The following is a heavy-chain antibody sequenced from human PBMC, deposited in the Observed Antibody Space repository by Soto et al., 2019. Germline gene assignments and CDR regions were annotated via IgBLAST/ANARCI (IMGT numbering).Heavy chain of an antibody. CDR1: GYTFTGYY. J-gene: IGHJ6*03. V-gene: IGHV1-2*04. CDR3: ARSGYHCSSTSCQNTPYYYYMDV. CDR2: INPNSGGT. Sequence: ASVKVSCKASGYTFTGYYMHWVRQAPGQGLEWMGWINPNSGGTNYAQKFQGWVTMTRDTSISTAYMELSRLRSDDTAVYYCARSGYHCSSTSCQNTPYYYYMDVWGKGTTVTVSS. D-gene: IGHD2-2*01.